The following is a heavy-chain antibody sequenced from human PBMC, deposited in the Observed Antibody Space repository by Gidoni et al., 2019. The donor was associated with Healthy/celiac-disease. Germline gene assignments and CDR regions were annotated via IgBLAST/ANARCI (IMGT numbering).Heavy chain of an antibody. CDR3: ARDVLRFLEWAPIGWFDP. D-gene: IGHD3-3*01. J-gene: IGHJ5*02. CDR2: IYYSGST. CDR1: GGSLSRSSYY. Sequence: QLQLQESGPGLVKPSATLSLTCTVSGGSLSRSSYYWGWIRQPPGKGLEWIGSIYYSGSTYYNPSLKSRVTISVDTSKNQFSLKLSSVTAADTAVYYCARDVLRFLEWAPIGWFDPWGQGTLVTVSS. V-gene: IGHV4-39*07.